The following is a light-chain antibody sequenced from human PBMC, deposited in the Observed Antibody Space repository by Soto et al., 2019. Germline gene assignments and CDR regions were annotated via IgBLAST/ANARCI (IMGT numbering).Light chain of an antibody. J-gene: IGKJ2*01. CDR1: QSVRDN. CDR3: QQHNDWPPST. CDR2: GAS. V-gene: IGKV3-15*01. Sequence: ETLLTQSPATLSVSPGERATLSCRASQSVRDNLAWYQQKPGQAPRLLIYGASIRAPGIPDRFSGSGFGTEFSLTISSLQSEDFAVYYCQQHNDWPPSTFGQGTKLEIK.